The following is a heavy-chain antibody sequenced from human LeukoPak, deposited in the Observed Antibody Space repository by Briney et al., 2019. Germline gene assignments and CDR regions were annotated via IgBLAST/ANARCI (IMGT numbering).Heavy chain of an antibody. CDR3: ARDSDLSSSWYYFDY. D-gene: IGHD6-13*01. CDR1: GYIFSSYG. V-gene: IGHV1-18*01. CDR2: INTYNGNT. J-gene: IGHJ4*02. Sequence: ASVKVSCKASGYIFSSYGISWVRQAPGQGLEWMGWINTYNGNTKYAQKAQGRVTMTTDTSTSTAYMEVRSLRSDDTAVYYCARDSDLSSSWYYFDYWGQGTLVTVSS.